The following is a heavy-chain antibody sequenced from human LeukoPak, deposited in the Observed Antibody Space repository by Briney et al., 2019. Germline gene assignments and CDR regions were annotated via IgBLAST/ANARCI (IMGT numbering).Heavy chain of an antibody. CDR1: GFTFSKYT. CDR2: IRSESSST. V-gene: IGHV3-48*01. D-gene: IGHD3-16*01. CDR3: VRDLNWAFDY. J-gene: IGHJ4*02. Sequence: GGSLRLSCAASGFTFSKYTMNWVRQAPGKELEWISNIRSESSSTTYADSVKGRFTISRDNAKNSLYLQINSLRAEDTAVYYCVRDLNWAFDYWGQGTLVTVSS.